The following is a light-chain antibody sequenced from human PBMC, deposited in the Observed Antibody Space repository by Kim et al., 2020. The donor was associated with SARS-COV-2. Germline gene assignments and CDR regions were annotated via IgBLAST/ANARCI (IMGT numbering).Light chain of an antibody. CDR1: QWIKID. CDR3: RQYDNYPLT. CDR2: AAY. V-gene: IGKV1-16*02. J-gene: IGKJ4*01. Sequence: EAGGDRITSTWLASQWIKIDVAWSQQKRGKAPKALIYAAYSLESGVPSKFSGSGYRTDFTLTISSRQPEDSATYYCRQYDNYPLTFGGGTKVDIK.